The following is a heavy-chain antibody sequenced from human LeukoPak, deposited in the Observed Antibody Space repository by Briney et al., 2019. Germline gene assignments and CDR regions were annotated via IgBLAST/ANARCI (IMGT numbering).Heavy chain of an antibody. CDR3: ARRRKVVRAGFDY. J-gene: IGHJ4*02. V-gene: IGHV4-34*01. Sequence: SETLSLTCAVYGGSFSGYYWSWIRQPPGKGLEWIGEINHSGTTNYNPSLKSRVTMSVDTSKDQFSLKLMSVTAADTGVYYCARRRKVVRAGFDYWGQGTLVTVSS. CDR1: GGSFSGYY. D-gene: IGHD2-21*01. CDR2: INHSGTT.